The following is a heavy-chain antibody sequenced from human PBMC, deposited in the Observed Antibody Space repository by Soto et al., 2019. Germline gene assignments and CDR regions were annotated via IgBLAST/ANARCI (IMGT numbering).Heavy chain of an antibody. CDR2: ISGRADTT. CDR3: AKDRQTVAGLFCGMDV. D-gene: IGHD2-15*01. Sequence: EVQLLESGGGLVQPGGSLRVSCAASGFTFSSYAMSWVRQAPGKGLEWVSAISGRADTTYYVDSVKGRFTISRDNSKTPLYWQMNSLRAEDTDVYYCAKDRQTVAGLFCGMDVWGKGTKVTVS. J-gene: IGHJ6*04. V-gene: IGHV3-23*01. CDR1: GFTFSSYA.